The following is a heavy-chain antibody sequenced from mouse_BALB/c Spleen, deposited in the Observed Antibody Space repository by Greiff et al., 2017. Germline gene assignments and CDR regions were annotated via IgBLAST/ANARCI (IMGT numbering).Heavy chain of an antibody. CDR3: ARAYYGNYFAY. CDR1: GFTFSDFY. V-gene: IGHV7-1*02. Sequence: EVKVVESGGGLVQPGGSLRLSCATSGFTFSDFYMEWVRQPPGKRLEWIAASRNKANDYTTEYSASVKGRFIVSRDTSQSILYLQMNALRAEDTAIYYCARAYYGNYFAYWGQGTLVTVSA. CDR2: SRNKANDYTT. J-gene: IGHJ3*01. D-gene: IGHD2-10*01.